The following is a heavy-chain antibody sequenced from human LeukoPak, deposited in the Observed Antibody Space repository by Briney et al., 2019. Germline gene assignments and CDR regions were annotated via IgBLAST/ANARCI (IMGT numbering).Heavy chain of an antibody. CDR1: GFTFSSYW. J-gene: IGHJ4*02. Sequence: GGSLRLSCAASGFTFSSYWMHWVRQAPGKGLVWVSRINSDVSSTTYADSVKGRFTISRDNAKNTLYLQMNSLRAEDTAVYYCAREVQDGWFYFDYWGQGTLVTVSS. CDR2: INSDVSST. D-gene: IGHD5-24*01. CDR3: AREVQDGWFYFDY. V-gene: IGHV3-74*01.